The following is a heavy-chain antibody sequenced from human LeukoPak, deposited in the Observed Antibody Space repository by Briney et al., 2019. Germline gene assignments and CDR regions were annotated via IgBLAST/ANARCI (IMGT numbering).Heavy chain of an antibody. J-gene: IGHJ5*02. CDR3: ARVEYQLPRMGWFDP. D-gene: IGHD2-2*01. CDR2: IYYSGST. V-gene: IGHV4-39*07. CDR1: GGSISSSSYY. Sequence: PSETLSLTCTVSGGSISSSSYYWGWIRQPPGKGLEWIGGIYYSGSTYYNPSLKSRVTISVDTSKNQFSLKLSSVTAADTAVYYCARVEYQLPRMGWFDPWGQGTLVTVSS.